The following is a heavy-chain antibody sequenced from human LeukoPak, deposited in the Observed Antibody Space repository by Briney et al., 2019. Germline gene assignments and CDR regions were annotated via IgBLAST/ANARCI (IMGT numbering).Heavy chain of an antibody. CDR1: GYTFANYY. D-gene: IGHD1-26*01. V-gene: IGHV1-46*01. CDR2: INPSGGST. CDR3: ARLFRDGAFFDY. Sequence: ASVKVSCKASGYTFANYYMHWVRQAPGQGLEWMGIINPSGGSTSYAQKFQGRVSMTRDTSTSTFYMELSSLRSEDTAVYYCARLFRDGAFFDYWGQGTLVTVSS. J-gene: IGHJ4*02.